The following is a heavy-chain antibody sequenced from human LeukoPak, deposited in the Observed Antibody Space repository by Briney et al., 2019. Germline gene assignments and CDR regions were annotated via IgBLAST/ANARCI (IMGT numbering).Heavy chain of an antibody. CDR3: AKDSSSWYNRYYFDY. CDR2: IRYDGSNK. V-gene: IGHV3-30*02. CDR1: GFTFSSYG. D-gene: IGHD6-13*01. Sequence: GGSLRLSCAASGFTFSSYGMHWDRQAPGKGLEWVAFIRYDGSNKYYADSVKGRFTISRDNSKNTLYLQMNSLRAEDTAVYYCAKDSSSWYNRYYFDYWGQGTLVTVSS. J-gene: IGHJ4*02.